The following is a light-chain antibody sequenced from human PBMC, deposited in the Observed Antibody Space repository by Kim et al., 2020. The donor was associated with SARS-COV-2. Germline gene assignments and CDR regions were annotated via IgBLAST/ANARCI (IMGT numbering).Light chain of an antibody. V-gene: IGKV1-5*03. CDR1: QSISSW. J-gene: IGKJ2*01. CDR2: KAS. Sequence: DIQMTQSPSTLSASVGDRVTITCRASQSISSWLAWYQQKPGKAPNLLIYKASSLESGVPSRFSGSGSETEFTLTINSLQPDDFASYYCQQYSSHVHTFGQGTKLEIK. CDR3: QQYSSHVHT.